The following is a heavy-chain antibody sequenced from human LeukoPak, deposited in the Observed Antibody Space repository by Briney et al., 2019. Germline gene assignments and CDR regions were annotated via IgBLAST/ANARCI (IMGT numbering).Heavy chain of an antibody. D-gene: IGHD3-22*01. V-gene: IGHV1-18*01. CDR2: ISVYSDDT. Sequence: ASVKVSCKASGYSFTNYAISWVRQAPGQGLEWMGWISVYSDDTKSAQNLQGRITMTTDTSTNTAYMGLRSLRSDDTAVYYCAREGDSSGYFFRPDYWGQGTLVTVSS. J-gene: IGHJ4*02. CDR3: AREGDSSGYFFRPDY. CDR1: GYSFTNYA.